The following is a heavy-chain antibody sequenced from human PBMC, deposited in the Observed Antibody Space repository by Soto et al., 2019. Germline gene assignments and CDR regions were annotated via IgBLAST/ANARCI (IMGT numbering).Heavy chain of an antibody. CDR1: GYTFTSYG. CDR2: ISAYNGNT. Sequence: GASVKVSCKASGYTFTSYGISWVRQAPGQGLEWMGWISAYNGNTNYAQKLQGRVTMTTDTSTSTAYMELRSLGSDDTAVYYCARVPDPYVDIVATIHPNVHFDYWGQGTLVTVSS. CDR3: ARVPDPYVDIVATIHPNVHFDY. J-gene: IGHJ4*02. D-gene: IGHD5-12*01. V-gene: IGHV1-18*01.